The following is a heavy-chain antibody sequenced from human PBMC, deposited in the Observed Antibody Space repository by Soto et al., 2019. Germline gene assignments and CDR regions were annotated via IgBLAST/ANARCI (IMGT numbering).Heavy chain of an antibody. D-gene: IGHD6-19*01. CDR3: ARDPHLSSGLGYDY. J-gene: IGHJ4*02. CDR1: GFTFSSYA. CDR2: ISYDGSNK. V-gene: IGHV3-30-3*01. Sequence: LRLSCAASGFTFSSYAMHWVRQAPGKGLEWVAVISYDGSNKYYADSVKGRFTISRDNSKDTLYLQMNSLRAEDTAVYYCARDPHLSSGLGYDYWGQGTLVTVSS.